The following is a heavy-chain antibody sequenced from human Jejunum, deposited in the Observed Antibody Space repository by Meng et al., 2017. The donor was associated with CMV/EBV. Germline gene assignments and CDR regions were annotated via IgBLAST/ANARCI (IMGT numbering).Heavy chain of an antibody. Sequence: HVQLVESGGGLVKPGEALRLSGAASCLSFSDLYINWIRQAPGKGLEWIVYIGSSSSFTNYADSVKGRFTISRDNAKNSVYLQMNSLRAEDTAVYYCARGNYPWYFDYWGQGTLVTVSS. J-gene: IGHJ4*02. CDR2: IGSSSSFT. D-gene: IGHD3-10*01. CDR3: ARGNYPWYFDY. CDR1: CLSFSDLY. V-gene: IGHV3-11*05.